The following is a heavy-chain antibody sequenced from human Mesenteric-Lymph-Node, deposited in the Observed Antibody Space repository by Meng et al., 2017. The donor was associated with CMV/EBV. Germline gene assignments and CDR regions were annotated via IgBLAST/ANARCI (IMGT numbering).Heavy chain of an antibody. Sequence: GESLKISCAASGFTFSSYWMHWVRQAPGKGLVWVSRINSDGSSTSYADSVKGRFTISRDNAKNSLYLQMNSLRTEDTALYYCAKDGGSYYDFWSGYPDYWGQGTLVTVSS. CDR3: AKDGGSYYDFWSGYPDY. V-gene: IGHV3-74*01. CDR2: INSDGSST. J-gene: IGHJ4*02. CDR1: GFTFSSYW. D-gene: IGHD3-3*01.